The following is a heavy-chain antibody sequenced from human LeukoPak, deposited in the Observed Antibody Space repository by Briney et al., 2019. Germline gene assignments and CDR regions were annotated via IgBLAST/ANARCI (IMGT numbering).Heavy chain of an antibody. CDR3: ETYESSGYYRGWF. V-gene: IGHV4-39*07. D-gene: IGHD3-22*01. CDR1: GGSISSTTYY. J-gene: IGHJ4*02. Sequence: PSDTLSLTCIISGGSISSTTYYWGWIRQPPGKGLEWIGEVSQSGSTNYNPSLKSRVTMSLDKSKNQFSLKLNSVTAADTALYYCETYESSGYYRGWFWGQGTLVTVSS. CDR2: VSQSGST.